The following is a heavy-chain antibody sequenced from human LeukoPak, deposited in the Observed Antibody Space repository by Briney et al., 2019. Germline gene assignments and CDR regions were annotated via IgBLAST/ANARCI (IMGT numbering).Heavy chain of an antibody. Sequence: SETLSLTCTASGGSISSYYWSWIRQPAGKGLEWIGRIYTSGSTNYNPSLKSRVTMSVDTSKNQFSPKLSSVTAADTAVYYCARGGSGWDNYYYYYGMDVWGQGTTVTASS. CDR3: ARGGSGWDNYYYYYGMDV. CDR2: IYTSGST. V-gene: IGHV4-4*07. CDR1: GGSISSYY. D-gene: IGHD6-25*01. J-gene: IGHJ6*02.